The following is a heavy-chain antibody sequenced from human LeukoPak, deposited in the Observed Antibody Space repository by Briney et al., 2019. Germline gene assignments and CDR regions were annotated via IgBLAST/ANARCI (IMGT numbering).Heavy chain of an antibody. CDR1: GFTFSSYS. CDR3: ARSIAVAGTLTGGY. Sequence: GGSLRLSCAASGFTFSSYSMNWVRQAPGKGLEWVSSISSSSYIYYADSVKGRFTISRDNAKNSLYLQMNSPRAEDTAVYYCARSIAVAGTLTGGYWGQGTLVTVSS. D-gene: IGHD6-19*01. V-gene: IGHV3-21*01. CDR2: ISSSSYI. J-gene: IGHJ4*02.